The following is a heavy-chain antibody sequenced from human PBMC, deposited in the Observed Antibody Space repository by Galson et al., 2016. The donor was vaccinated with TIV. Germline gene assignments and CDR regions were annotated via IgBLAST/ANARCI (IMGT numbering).Heavy chain of an antibody. Sequence: TLSPTCNVSGGSISNGGYFWSWIRLHPGKGLEWIGNIYYSGSTYYNPSLKSRVTISVDTSQNQFSLILRSVTAADTAVYYCARWADSGSYYDYFQDWGQGTLVTVSS. V-gene: IGHV4-31*03. CDR1: GGSISNGGYF. CDR3: ARWADSGSYYDYFQD. D-gene: IGHD1-26*01. CDR2: IYYSGST. J-gene: IGHJ1*01.